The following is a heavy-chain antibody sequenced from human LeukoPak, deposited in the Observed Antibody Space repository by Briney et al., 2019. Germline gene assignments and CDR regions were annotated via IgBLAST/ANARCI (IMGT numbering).Heavy chain of an antibody. J-gene: IGHJ4*02. D-gene: IGHD5-24*01. CDR1: GGTFSSYA. CDR3: ARAADARWLQPFDY. V-gene: IGHV1-69*05. Sequence: SVKVSCKASGGTFSSYAISWVRQAPGQGLERMGGIIPIFGTANYAQKFQGRVTITTDESTSTVYMELSSLRSEDTAVYYCARAADARWLQPFDYWGQGTLVTVSS. CDR2: IIPIFGTA.